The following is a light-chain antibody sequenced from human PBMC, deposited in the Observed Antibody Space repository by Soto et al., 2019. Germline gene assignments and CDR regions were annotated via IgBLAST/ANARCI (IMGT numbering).Light chain of an antibody. Sequence: QSALTQPASVSGSPGQSITISCTGTSSDVGNYNYVSWYQQHPGKAPKLMIYDVSNRPSGVSNRFSGSKSGNTASLTISGLQAEDEADYYCNSYTSSSTYVLGAGTKLTVL. V-gene: IGLV2-14*01. CDR3: NSYTSSSTYV. J-gene: IGLJ1*01. CDR2: DVS. CDR1: SSDVGNYNY.